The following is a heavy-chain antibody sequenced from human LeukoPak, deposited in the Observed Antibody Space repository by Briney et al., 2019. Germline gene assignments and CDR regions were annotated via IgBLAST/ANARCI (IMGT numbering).Heavy chain of an antibody. V-gene: IGHV3-21*01. D-gene: IGHD5-18*01. CDR2: ISSSSSYI. J-gene: IGHJ6*02. CDR3: ARDSGDTAMVSSSYYYGVDV. CDR1: GFTFSSYS. Sequence: PGGSLRLSCAASGFTFSSYSMNWVRQAPGKGLEWVSSISSSSSYIYYADSVKGRFTISRDNAKNSLYLQMNSLRAEDTAVYYCARDSGDTAMVSSSYYYGVDVWGQGTTVTVSS.